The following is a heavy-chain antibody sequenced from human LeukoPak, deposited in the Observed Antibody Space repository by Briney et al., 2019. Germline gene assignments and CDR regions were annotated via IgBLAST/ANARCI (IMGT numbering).Heavy chain of an antibody. CDR2: IYYSGST. V-gene: IGHV4-59*01. CDR3: ARDRGSFY. Sequence: SETLSLTCTVSGGSISSYYWSWIRQPPGKGLEWIGYIYYSGSTNYNPSLKSRVTISVDTSKNQFSLKLSSVTAADTAVYYCARDRGSFYWGQGTPVTVSS. J-gene: IGHJ4*02. D-gene: IGHD1-26*01. CDR1: GGSISSYY.